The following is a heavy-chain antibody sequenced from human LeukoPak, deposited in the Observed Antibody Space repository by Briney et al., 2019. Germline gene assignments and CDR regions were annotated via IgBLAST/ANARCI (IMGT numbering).Heavy chain of an antibody. J-gene: IGHJ6*03. CDR1: GGSISSGYY. CDR3: ARVNHSYYYYYMDV. Sequence: PSETLSLTCTVSGGSISSGYYWGWIRQPPGKGLEWIGSIYHSGSTYYNPSLKSRVTISVDTSKNQFSLKLSSVTAADTAVYYCARVNHSYYYYYMDVWGKGTTVTISS. CDR2: IYHSGST. V-gene: IGHV4-38-2*02. D-gene: IGHD1-14*01.